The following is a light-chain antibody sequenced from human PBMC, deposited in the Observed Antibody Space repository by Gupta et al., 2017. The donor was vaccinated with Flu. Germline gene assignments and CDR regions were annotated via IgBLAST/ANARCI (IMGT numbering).Light chain of an antibody. J-gene: IGLJ3*02. V-gene: IGLV2-14*01. Sequence: QTALTQPASVSGSPGQSITISCTGTTSDVGGYDYVSWYQQHPGKAPKLIIYEVSNRPSGVSDRFSGSKSGNSASLTISGLQTEDEADYYCSSYTTTTNQVFGGGTRLTVL. CDR3: SSYTTTTNQV. CDR1: TSDVGGYDY. CDR2: EVS.